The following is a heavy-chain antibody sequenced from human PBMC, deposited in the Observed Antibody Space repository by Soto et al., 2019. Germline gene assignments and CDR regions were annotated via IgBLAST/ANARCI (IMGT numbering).Heavy chain of an antibody. D-gene: IGHD3-10*01. J-gene: IGHJ6*02. CDR1: GGSISSSNW. CDR3: ARGRLLWFGEDEQVLDV. CDR2: IYHSGST. Sequence: QVQLQESGPGLVKPSGTLSLTCAVSGGSISSSNWWSWVRQPPGKGLEWIGEIYHSGSTNYNPSLKSRVTISVDKSKNQFSRKRSSVTAADTAVYYCARGRLLWFGEDEQVLDVWGQGTTVTVSS. V-gene: IGHV4-4*02.